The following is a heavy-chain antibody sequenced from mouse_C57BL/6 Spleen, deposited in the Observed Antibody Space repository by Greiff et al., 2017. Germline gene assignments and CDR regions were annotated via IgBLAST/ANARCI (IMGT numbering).Heavy chain of an antibody. V-gene: IGHV2-2*01. CDR2: IWSGGST. Sequence: QVQLKQSGPGLVQPSQSLSITCTVSGFSLTSYGVHWVRQSPGTGLEWLGVIWSGGSTDYTAAFISRLSISKDNSKSQVFFKMNRLQDDDTAIYYWARNHDYDGFFDYWGQGTTLTVSS. J-gene: IGHJ2*01. D-gene: IGHD2-4*01. CDR1: GFSLTSYG. CDR3: ARNHDYDGFFDY.